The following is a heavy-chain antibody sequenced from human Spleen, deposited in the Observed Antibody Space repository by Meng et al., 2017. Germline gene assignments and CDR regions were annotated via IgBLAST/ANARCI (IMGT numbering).Heavy chain of an antibody. J-gene: IGHJ4*02. CDR3: ARQEGAFDY. CDR1: GDSVSSNSAA. D-gene: IGHD3-16*01. CDR2: TYYRSKWYD. V-gene: IGHV6-1*01. Sequence: QIQLQQSGPGLVKPSQTLSLTCAISGDSVSSNSAAWNWLRQAPSRGLQWLGRTYYRSKWYDDYAVSVKSRITIIPDTSKNQFSLQLNSVTPEDTAVYYCARQEGAFDYWGQGTLVTVSS.